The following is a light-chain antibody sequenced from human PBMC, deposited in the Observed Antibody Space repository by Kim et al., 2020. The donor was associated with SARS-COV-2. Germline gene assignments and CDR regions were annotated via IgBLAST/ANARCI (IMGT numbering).Light chain of an antibody. V-gene: IGKV1-5*01. Sequence: SGGERVTSTCRASQSISTWVAWYQQKPGKAPKLLIYDASSLQSGVPSRFSGSGSGTEFTLTISSLQPDDSATYYCQQFNVYTWTFGQGTKVDIK. CDR3: QQFNVYTWT. J-gene: IGKJ1*01. CDR2: DAS. CDR1: QSISTW.